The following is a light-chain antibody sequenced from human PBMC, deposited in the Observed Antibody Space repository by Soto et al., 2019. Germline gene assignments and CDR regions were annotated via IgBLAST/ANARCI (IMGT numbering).Light chain of an antibody. CDR3: QQYASSPLLT. Sequence: EIVLTQSPGTLSLSPGETATLSCRASQTIGRTYLAWYQQKPGQAPRLLIFGTSSRATGIPDRFSGSGSGTDFTPSINRLEPEDFAVYYCQQYASSPLLTFGGGTKVDIK. V-gene: IGKV3-20*01. CDR2: GTS. CDR1: QTIGRTY. J-gene: IGKJ4*01.